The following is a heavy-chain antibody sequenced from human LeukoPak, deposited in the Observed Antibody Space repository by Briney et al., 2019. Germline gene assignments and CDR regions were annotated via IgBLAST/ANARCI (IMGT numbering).Heavy chain of an antibody. CDR1: GGSISSSNW. CDR2: IYHSGNT. CDR3: ARSYPDYYDSSGYYY. Sequence: SETLSLTCAVSGGSISSSNWWSWVRQPPGKGLEWIGEIYHSGNTNYNPSLKSRVTISVDKSKNQFSLKLSSVTAADTAVYYCARSYPDYYDSSGYYYWGQGTLVTVSS. D-gene: IGHD3-22*01. V-gene: IGHV4-4*02. J-gene: IGHJ4*02.